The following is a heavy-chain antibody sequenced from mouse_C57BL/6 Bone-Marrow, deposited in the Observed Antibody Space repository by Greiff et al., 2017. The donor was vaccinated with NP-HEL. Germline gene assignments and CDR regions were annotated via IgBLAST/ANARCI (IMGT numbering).Heavy chain of an antibody. D-gene: IGHD2-3*01. CDR3: AREDGYYGDY. CDR2: ISDGGSYT. V-gene: IGHV5-4*01. CDR1: GFTFSSYA. J-gene: IGHJ2*01. Sequence: EVKLMESGGGLVKPGGSLKLSCAASGFTFSSYAMSWVRQTPEKRLEWVATISDGGSYTYYPDNVKGRFTISRDNAKNNLYLQMSHLKSDDTAMYYCAREDGYYGDYWGQGTTLTVSS.